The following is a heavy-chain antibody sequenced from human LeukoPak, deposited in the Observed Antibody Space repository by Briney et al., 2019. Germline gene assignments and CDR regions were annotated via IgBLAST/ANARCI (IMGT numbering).Heavy chain of an antibody. CDR1: GYTFTSYA. J-gene: IGHJ4*02. D-gene: IGHD2-2*01. CDR2: ISAYNGNT. V-gene: IGHV1-18*01. Sequence: GASVKVSCKASGYTFTSYAMNWVRQAPGQGLEWMGWISAYNGNTNYAQELQGRVTMTRDTSISTAYMELSRLRSDDTAVYYCARVCGRTSCLHFDYWGQGTLVTVSS. CDR3: ARVCGRTSCLHFDY.